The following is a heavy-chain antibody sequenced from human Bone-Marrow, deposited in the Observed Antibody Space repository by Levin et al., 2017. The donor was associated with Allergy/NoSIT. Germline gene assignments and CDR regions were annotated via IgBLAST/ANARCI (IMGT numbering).Heavy chain of an antibody. Sequence: PGGSLRLSCAASGFTFSRHPMSWVRQAPGKGLECVSVISGSGAGAYYADSVKGRFTISRDNSKNTVYLQMNSLRAEDTAVYFCANLPPRITFVQEEIADDYWGQGTLVTVSS. V-gene: IGHV3-23*01. CDR2: ISGSGAGA. D-gene: IGHD3-10*01. CDR3: ANLPPRITFVQEEIADDY. CDR1: GFTFSRHP. J-gene: IGHJ4*01.